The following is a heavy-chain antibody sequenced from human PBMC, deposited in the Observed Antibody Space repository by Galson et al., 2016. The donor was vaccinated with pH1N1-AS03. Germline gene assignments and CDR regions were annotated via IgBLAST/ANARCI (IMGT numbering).Heavy chain of an antibody. D-gene: IGHD2-8*02. J-gene: IGHJ4*02. CDR3: ARQGCTGSSCYSYFDS. CDR1: GGSLKNKY. CDR2: IYYSGST. Sequence: ETLSLTCSVSGGSLKNKYWSWIRQTPEKGLEWIGPIYYSGSTKFNPSLQSRVTISVDMSKKQFSLRLRSVTAADTAVYFCARQGCTGSSCYSYFDSWGQGTQVIVAS. V-gene: IGHV4-59*08.